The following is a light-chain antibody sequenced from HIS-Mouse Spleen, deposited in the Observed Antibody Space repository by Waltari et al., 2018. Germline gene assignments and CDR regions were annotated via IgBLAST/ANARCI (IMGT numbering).Light chain of an antibody. Sequence: SYELTQPPSVSVSPGQTARITCSGPALPKKYAYWYQQKSGQAPCLVNYEDSKRPSGIPERFSGSSSGTMATWTISGAQVEDEADYYCYSTDSSGNHRVFGGGTKLTVL. CDR2: EDS. CDR3: YSTDSSGNHRV. J-gene: IGLJ2*01. CDR1: ALPKKY. V-gene: IGLV3-10*01.